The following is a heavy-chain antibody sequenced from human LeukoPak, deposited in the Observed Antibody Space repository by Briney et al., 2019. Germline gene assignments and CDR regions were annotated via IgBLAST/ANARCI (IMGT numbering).Heavy chain of an antibody. CDR2: IYPGDSDT. V-gene: IGHV5-51*01. D-gene: IGHD6-13*01. Sequence: GESLKISWKGSGYSFASFWIGWVRQMPGKGLEWMGIIYPGDSDTRYSPSFQGHVTISADKSISTTYVQWSSLKASDTAMYYCASIIVAAAGRGYYYYGMDVWGQGTTVTVSS. CDR1: GYSFASFW. J-gene: IGHJ6*02. CDR3: ASIIVAAAGRGYYYYGMDV.